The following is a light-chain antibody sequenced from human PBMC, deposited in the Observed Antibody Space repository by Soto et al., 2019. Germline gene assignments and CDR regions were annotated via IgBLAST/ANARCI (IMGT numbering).Light chain of an antibody. CDR1: QSVGSS. CDR3: QQDNAWPPT. Sequence: VLTQSPDSLSVSAWDSVTLSCRTSQSVGSSLAWYQQVPGQAPRLLIYGASSRATGISARFSGGGSGTEFVLTMSDLQSEDFAVYSCQQDNAWPPTFGQGTKVDIK. V-gene: IGKV3-15*01. J-gene: IGKJ1*01. CDR2: GAS.